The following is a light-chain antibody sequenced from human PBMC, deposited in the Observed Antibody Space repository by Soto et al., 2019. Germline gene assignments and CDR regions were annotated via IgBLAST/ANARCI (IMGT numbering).Light chain of an antibody. J-gene: IGKJ1*01. V-gene: IGKV1-39*01. CDR1: QSISSY. CDR2: AAS. CDR3: QQSYSTPPWT. Sequence: DIQMTQSPSSLSASVVDIVTVTGLASQSISSYLNWYQQKPGKAPKLLIYAASSLQSGVPSRFSGSGSGTDFTLTISSLQPEDFATYYCQQSYSTPPWTFGQGTKVDIK.